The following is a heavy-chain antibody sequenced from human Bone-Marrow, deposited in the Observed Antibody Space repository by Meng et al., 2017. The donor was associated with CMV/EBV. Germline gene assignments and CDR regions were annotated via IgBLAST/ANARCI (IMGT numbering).Heavy chain of an antibody. J-gene: IGHJ4*02. CDR2: INHSGST. V-gene: IGHV4-34*01. D-gene: IGHD2-2*01. Sequence: QVQLQQWGEGLLDHSETITLAWDVYCGFFSCCYWGWIRQPQGKGLEWIGEINHSGSTNYNPSLKSRVTISVDTSKNQFSLKLSSVTAADTAVYYCTGYQLLGSISYFDYWGQGTLVTVSS. CDR3: TGYQLLGSISYFDY. CDR1: CGFFSCCY.